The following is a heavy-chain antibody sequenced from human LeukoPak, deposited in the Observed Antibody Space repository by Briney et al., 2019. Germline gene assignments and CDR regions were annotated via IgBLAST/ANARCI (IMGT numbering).Heavy chain of an antibody. D-gene: IGHD2-2*01. CDR1: GYSFTSYW. CDR3: AISSTIALDAFDI. V-gene: IGHV5-51*01. Sequence: GESLKISCKGSGYSFTSYWIGWVRQMPGKGLEWMGIIYPGDSDTRYSPSFQGQVTISADKSISTAYLQWSSLRSEDTAVYYCAISSTIALDAFDIWGQGTMVTVSS. CDR2: IYPGDSDT. J-gene: IGHJ3*02.